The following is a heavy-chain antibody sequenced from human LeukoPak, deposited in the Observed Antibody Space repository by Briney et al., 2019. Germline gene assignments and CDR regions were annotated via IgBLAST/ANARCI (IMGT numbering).Heavy chain of an antibody. V-gene: IGHV1-2*02. D-gene: IGHD5-24*01. CDR1: GYTFTGYD. CDR2: INPKSGGT. J-gene: IGHJ4*02. Sequence: GASVKVSCKASGYTFTGYDMHWVRQAPGQRLEWVGWINPKSGGTHYAQKFQGRVTMARDTSISTAYMEVSRLGSDDTAVYYCTLYNLGGQGTRVSVSS. CDR3: TLYNL.